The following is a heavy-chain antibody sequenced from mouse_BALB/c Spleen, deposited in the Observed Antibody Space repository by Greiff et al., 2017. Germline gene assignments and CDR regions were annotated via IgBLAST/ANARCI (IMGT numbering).Heavy chain of an antibody. CDR3: ARGTQHGLRNYAMDY. CDR2: ISDGGSYT. CDR1: GFTFSDYY. J-gene: IGHJ4*01. Sequence: EVQGVESGGGLVKPGGSLKLSCAASGFTFSDYYMYWVRQTPEKRLEWVATISDGGSYTYYPDSVKGRFTISRDNAKNNLYLQMSSLKSEDTAMYYCARGTQHGLRNYAMDYWGQGTSVTVSS. D-gene: IGHD3-1*01. V-gene: IGHV5-4*02.